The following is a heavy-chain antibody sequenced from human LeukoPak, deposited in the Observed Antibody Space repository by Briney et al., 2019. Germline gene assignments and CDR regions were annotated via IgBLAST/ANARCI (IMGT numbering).Heavy chain of an antibody. CDR3: ASLGTLRS. CDR2: ISHSGTN. CDR1: GGSVSSSSYY. D-gene: IGHD7-27*01. V-gene: IGHV4-39*01. J-gene: IGHJ5*02. Sequence: SQTLSLTCSVSGGSVSSSSYYWGWIRQPPGKGLEWIGGISHSGTNYNNPSLKSRVSISIDTSKNQFSVKLTSVTAADTAIYYCASLGTLRSWGQGTLVTVSS.